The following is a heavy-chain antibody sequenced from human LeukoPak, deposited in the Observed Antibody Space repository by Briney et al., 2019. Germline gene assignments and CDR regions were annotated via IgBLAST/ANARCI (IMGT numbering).Heavy chain of an antibody. CDR3: AHPRTAAAGTHSYYFDY. CDR2: IYSGGST. CDR1: GFTVSSNY. Sequence: GGSLRLSCAASGFTVSSNYMSWVRQAPGKGLEWVSVIYSGGSTYYADSVKGRFTISRDNSKNTLYLQMNSLRAEDTAVYYCAHPRTAAAGTHSYYFDYWGQGTLVTVSS. D-gene: IGHD6-13*01. V-gene: IGHV3-53*01. J-gene: IGHJ4*02.